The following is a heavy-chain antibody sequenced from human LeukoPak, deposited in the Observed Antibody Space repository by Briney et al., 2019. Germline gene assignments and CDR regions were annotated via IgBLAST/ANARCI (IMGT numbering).Heavy chain of an antibody. D-gene: IGHD6-6*01. CDR2: INSNSGGT. V-gene: IGHV1-2*02. Sequence: GASVKVSCKASGYTFTGYYMHWVRQAPGQGLEWMGWINSNSGGTNYAQRFQGRVTMTRDTSISTAYMELSRLRSDDTAVYYCARARSSIAAFFDYWGQGTLVTVSS. CDR1: GYTFTGYY. J-gene: IGHJ4*02. CDR3: ARARSSIAAFFDY.